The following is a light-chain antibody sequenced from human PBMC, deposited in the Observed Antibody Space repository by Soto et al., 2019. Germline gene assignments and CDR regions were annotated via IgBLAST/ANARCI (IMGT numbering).Light chain of an antibody. Sequence: EMVMTQSPATLSVSPGERVTLSCRASESVHRNLAWYQQKPGQGPSLLIYYASTRATGVPDRFTGSGSGTEFTLTISSLQSEDFGVYHCQPSRNWPPPFGPGTKVEIK. CDR1: ESVHRN. CDR3: QPSRNWPPP. J-gene: IGKJ3*01. CDR2: YAS. V-gene: IGKV3-15*01.